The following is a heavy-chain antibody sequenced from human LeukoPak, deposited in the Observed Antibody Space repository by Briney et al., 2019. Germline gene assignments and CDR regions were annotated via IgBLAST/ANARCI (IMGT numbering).Heavy chain of an antibody. V-gene: IGHV4-39*01. J-gene: IGHJ6*02. D-gene: IGHD2-15*01. CDR2: IYYSGTT. CDR3: ARLFTGIVVMPAAIHYYGMDV. CDR1: GGSISSGSSY. Sequence: SETLSLSCSVSGGSISSGSSYWGWIRQPPGKGLEWIGSIYYSGTTYYNPSLKSRVTISVDTSKNQFSLKVSSVTAADTAVYYCARLFTGIVVMPAAIHYYGMDVWGQGTTVTVSS.